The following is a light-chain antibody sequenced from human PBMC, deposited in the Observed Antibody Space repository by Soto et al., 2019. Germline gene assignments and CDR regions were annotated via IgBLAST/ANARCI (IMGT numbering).Light chain of an antibody. Sequence: DIQMTQSPSTLSGSVGDRVTITCRASQTISSWLAWYQQKPGKAPKLLIYKASTLKSGVPSRFRGSGSGTEFTLTISSLPPDDFEPYYCQHYNSYSEAFGQGTKVDIK. CDR2: KAS. CDR1: QTISSW. J-gene: IGKJ1*01. V-gene: IGKV1-5*03. CDR3: QHYNSYSEA.